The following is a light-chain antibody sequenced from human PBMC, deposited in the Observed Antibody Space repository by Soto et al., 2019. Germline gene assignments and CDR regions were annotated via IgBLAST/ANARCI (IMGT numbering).Light chain of an antibody. Sequence: DIMMTQFPISLPVTHGEPASISCKSSHSLLHSHGYNFMDGYVQKPGQSQQLLIYFGSFRASGVPDRFSGSGSGTDFTLTISRVEAEDFGVYYCMQSLQTPLTFGQGARLEI. CDR2: FGS. V-gene: IGKV2-28*01. J-gene: IGKJ5*01. CDR1: HSLLHSHGYNF. CDR3: MQSLQTPLT.